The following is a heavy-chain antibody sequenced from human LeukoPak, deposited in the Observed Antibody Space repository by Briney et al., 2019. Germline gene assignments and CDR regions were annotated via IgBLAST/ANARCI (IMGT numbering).Heavy chain of an antibody. V-gene: IGHV4-34*01. Sequence: SETLSLTCAVYGGSFSGYYWSWIHQPPGKGLEWIGEINHSGSTNYNPSLKSRVTISVDTSKNQFSLKLSSVTAADMAVYYCARGRNDQVSIELKSCYFDYWGQGTLVTVSS. CDR3: ARGRNDQVSIELKSCYFDY. CDR2: INHSGST. CDR1: GGSFSGYY. D-gene: IGHD1-1*01. J-gene: IGHJ4*02.